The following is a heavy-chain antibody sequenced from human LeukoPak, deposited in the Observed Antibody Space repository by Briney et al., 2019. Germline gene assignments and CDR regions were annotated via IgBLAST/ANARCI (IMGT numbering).Heavy chain of an antibody. CDR3: ARMFSGTYGGIDY. Sequence: PSETLSLTCTVSGGSISSYYWSWIRQPAGEGLEWIGRVYSSGNTNYNPSLKSRVTMLVDTSRNQFSLKLTSVTAADSAVYYCARMFSGTYGGIDYWGQGTLVTVSS. CDR2: VYSSGNT. CDR1: GGSISSYY. J-gene: IGHJ4*02. D-gene: IGHD1-26*01. V-gene: IGHV4-4*07.